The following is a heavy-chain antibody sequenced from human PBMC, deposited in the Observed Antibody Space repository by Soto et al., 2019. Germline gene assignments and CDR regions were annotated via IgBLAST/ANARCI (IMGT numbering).Heavy chain of an antibody. CDR3: ARRTVEMATIKWFDY. CDR2: INHSGST. CDR1: GGSFSGYY. J-gene: IGHJ4*02. Sequence: SETLSLTCAVYGGSFSGYYWSWIRQPPGKGLEWIGEINHSGSTNYNPSLKSRVTISVDTSKNQFSLKLSSVTAADTAVYYCARRTVEMATIKWFDYWGQGTLVTVSS. V-gene: IGHV4-34*01. D-gene: IGHD5-12*01.